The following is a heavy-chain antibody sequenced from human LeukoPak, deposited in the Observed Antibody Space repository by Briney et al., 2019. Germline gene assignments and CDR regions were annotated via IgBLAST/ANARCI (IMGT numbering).Heavy chain of an antibody. V-gene: IGHV3-74*01. CDR1: GFTFSSYW. D-gene: IGHD3-22*01. J-gene: IGHJ4*02. Sequence: GGSLRLSCAASGFTFSSYWMHWVRQAPGKGLVWVSRINSDGSSTTYADSVQGRFTISRDNAKNTLYLQMNGLRAEDTAVYYCARGYYDSSGPPSGYWGQGTLVTVSS. CDR3: ARGYYDSSGPPSGY. CDR2: INSDGSST.